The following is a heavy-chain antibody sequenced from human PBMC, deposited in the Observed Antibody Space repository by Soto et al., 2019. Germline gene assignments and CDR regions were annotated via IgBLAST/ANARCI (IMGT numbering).Heavy chain of an antibody. CDR3: ARDAGYDEKWLDP. D-gene: IGHD3-3*01. V-gene: IGHV4-4*07. CDR1: RGLVSNDH. Sequence: SETLSLTCTVSRGLVSNDHWSWIRQPTGKGLEWIGRRYKTGNIDYNPSLKSRVTMSVDTSKNQFSLRLSSVTAADTAVYYCARDAGYDEKWLDPWGPGTQVTVSS. J-gene: IGHJ5*02. CDR2: RYKTGNI.